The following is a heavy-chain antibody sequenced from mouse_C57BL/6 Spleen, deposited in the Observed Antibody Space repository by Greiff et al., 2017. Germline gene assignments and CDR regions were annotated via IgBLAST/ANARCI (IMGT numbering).Heavy chain of an antibody. D-gene: IGHD2-3*01. J-gene: IGHJ2*01. CDR3: ARDQEDGYYDY. V-gene: IGHV5-4*01. Sequence: EVQGVESGGGLVKPGGSLKLSCAASGFTFSSYAMSWVRQTPEKRLEWVATISDGGSYTYYPDNVKGRFTISRDNAKNNLYLQMSHLKSEDTAMYYCARDQEDGYYDYWGQGTTLTVSS. CDR2: ISDGGSYT. CDR1: GFTFSSYA.